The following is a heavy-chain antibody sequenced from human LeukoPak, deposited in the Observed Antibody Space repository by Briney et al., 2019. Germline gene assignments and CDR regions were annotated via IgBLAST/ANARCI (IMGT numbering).Heavy chain of an antibody. Sequence: GGSLRLSCAASGFTFSSYGMRWVRQAPGKGLEWVAVIWYDGSNKYYADSVKGRFTISRDNSKNTLYLQMNSLRAEDTAVYYCAREESCLDYGGNSAFDYWGQGTLVTVSS. V-gene: IGHV3-33*01. CDR1: GFTFSSYG. J-gene: IGHJ4*02. CDR2: IWYDGSNK. CDR3: AREESCLDYGGNSAFDY. D-gene: IGHD4-23*01.